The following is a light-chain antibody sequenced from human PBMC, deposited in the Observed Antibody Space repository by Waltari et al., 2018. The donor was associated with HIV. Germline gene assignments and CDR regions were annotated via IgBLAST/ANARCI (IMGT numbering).Light chain of an antibody. J-gene: IGLJ3*02. Sequence: QSALTPPASVSGSPGQSVTISCLGIDIDLGIYDYISWYHHPPNRAPRLVVFNANSRPSGSPFRFAGSKSGNTASLTISGLQADDEGVYYCSSYVTGGSLLFGGGTQVTVL. CDR1: DIDLGIYDY. CDR2: NAN. V-gene: IGLV2-14*01. CDR3: SSYVTGGSLL.